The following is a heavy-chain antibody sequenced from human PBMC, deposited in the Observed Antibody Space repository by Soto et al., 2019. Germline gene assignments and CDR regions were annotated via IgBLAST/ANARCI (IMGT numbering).Heavy chain of an antibody. Sequence: ASVKVSCKASGYTFTSYYMHWVRQAPGQGLEWMGIINPSGGSTSYAQKFQGRVTMTRDMSTSTVYMELSSLRSEDTAVYYCARGIKYYDFWSGYLDYYYYGMDVWGQGTTVTVSS. CDR3: ARGIKYYDFWSGYLDYYYYGMDV. J-gene: IGHJ6*02. D-gene: IGHD3-3*01. CDR2: INPSGGST. V-gene: IGHV1-46*01. CDR1: GYTFTSYY.